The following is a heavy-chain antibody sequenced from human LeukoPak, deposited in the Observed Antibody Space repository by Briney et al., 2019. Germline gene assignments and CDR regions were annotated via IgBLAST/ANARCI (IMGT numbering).Heavy chain of an antibody. V-gene: IGHV4-39*01. CDR1: GDSISSSSSY. D-gene: IGHD2-2*01. Sequence: PSETLSLTCTVSGDSISSSSSYWGWIRQPPGEGLEWIGSIYYSGSTYYNTSLKSRVTISVDTSKNQFSLRLSSVTAADTAVYYCARQGCSSTSCSWPSYFDFWGQGTLVTVSS. CDR2: IYYSGST. J-gene: IGHJ4*02. CDR3: ARQGCSSTSCSWPSYFDF.